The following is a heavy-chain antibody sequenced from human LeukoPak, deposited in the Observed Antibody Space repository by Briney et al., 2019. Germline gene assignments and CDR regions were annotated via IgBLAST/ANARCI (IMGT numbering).Heavy chain of an antibody. J-gene: IGHJ4*02. V-gene: IGHV3-30-3*01. D-gene: IGHD6-13*01. CDR1: GFTFSSYA. CDR3: AREARGSSWNYFDY. Sequence: PGVSLRLSCAASGFTFSSYAMHWVRQAPGKGLEWVAVISYDGSNKYYADSVKGRFTISRDNSKNTLYLQMNSLRAEDTAVYYCAREARGSSWNYFDYWGQGTLVTVSS. CDR2: ISYDGSNK.